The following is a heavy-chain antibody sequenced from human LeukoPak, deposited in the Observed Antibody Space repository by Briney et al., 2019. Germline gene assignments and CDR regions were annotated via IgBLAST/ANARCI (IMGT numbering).Heavy chain of an antibody. CDR3: AREYGGNSMIDYFDY. Sequence: TGGSLRLSCAASGFTFDDYAMHWVRQAPGKGLEWVSGISWNSGSIGYADSVKGRFTISRDNAKNSLYLQMNSLRAEDTAVYYCAREYGGNSMIDYFDYWGQGTLVTVSS. V-gene: IGHV3-9*01. D-gene: IGHD2-21*02. CDR1: GFTFDDYA. J-gene: IGHJ4*02. CDR2: ISWNSGSI.